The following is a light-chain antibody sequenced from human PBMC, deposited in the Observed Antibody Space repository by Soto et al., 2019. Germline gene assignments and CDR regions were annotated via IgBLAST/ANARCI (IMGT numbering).Light chain of an antibody. CDR2: KAS. J-gene: IGKJ5*01. V-gene: IGKV1-5*03. CDR3: HSRA. CDR1: QSISSW. Sequence: DIQMTPSPSTLSASVGDRVTITCRASQSISSWLAWYQQKPGKAPKRLINKASSLESGVPSRFSGSGSGTEFTPTISRLQPDDFATYFCHSRAFGQGTRLEIK.